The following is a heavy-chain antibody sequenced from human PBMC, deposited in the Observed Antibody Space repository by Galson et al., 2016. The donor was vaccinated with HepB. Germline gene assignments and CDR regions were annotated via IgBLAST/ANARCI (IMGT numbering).Heavy chain of an antibody. Sequence: SLRLSCAASGFTFSGYWMHWVRQVPGRGPVWVSRINSDGSGTHYADSVKGRFTISRDTAKNALYLQMSSLRVEDTAVYYCARQPLTTIDYFFDYWGQGALVTVSS. CDR3: ARQPLTTIDYFFDY. V-gene: IGHV3-74*01. CDR1: GFTFSGYW. J-gene: IGHJ4*02. D-gene: IGHD2/OR15-2a*01. CDR2: INSDGSGT.